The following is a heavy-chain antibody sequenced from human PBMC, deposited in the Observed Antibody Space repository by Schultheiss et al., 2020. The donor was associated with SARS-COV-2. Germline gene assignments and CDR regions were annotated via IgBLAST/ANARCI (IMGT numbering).Heavy chain of an antibody. CDR2: IKPDGSEI. J-gene: IGHJ4*02. CDR1: GFTFSTYW. V-gene: IGHV3-7*03. CDR3: ARDGRIVVVPSR. D-gene: IGHD2-15*01. Sequence: GESLKISCVASGFTFSTYWMSWVRQAPGKGLEWVATIKPDGSEIYYVDSVKGRFTISRDNAKSSLYLQMNSLRVEDTAVYYCARDGRIVVVPSRWGQGTLVTVSS.